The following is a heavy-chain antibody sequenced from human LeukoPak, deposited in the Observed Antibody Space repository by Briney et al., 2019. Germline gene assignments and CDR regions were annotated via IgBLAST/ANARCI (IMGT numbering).Heavy chain of an antibody. CDR1: GFTFSTYA. J-gene: IGHJ4*02. CDR2: ISRSGSTI. D-gene: IGHD2-8*02. V-gene: IGHV3-48*02. CDR3: AFQSGGVLY. Sequence: PGGSLRLSCAASGFTFSTYALNWVRQAPGKGLEWLSQISRSGSTISYADSVKGRFTISRDNAKNSLYLQMNSLRDDDTAVYYCAFQSGGVLYWGQGTLVTVSS.